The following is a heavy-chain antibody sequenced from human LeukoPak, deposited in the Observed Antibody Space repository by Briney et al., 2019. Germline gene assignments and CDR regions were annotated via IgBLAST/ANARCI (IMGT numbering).Heavy chain of an antibody. CDR1: GFTFSSYA. D-gene: IGHD3-10*01. CDR2: IIGSDGTT. Sequence: GGSLRLSCAASGFTFSSYAMGWVRQAPGKGLDWVSTIIGSDGTTFYADSVKGRFTISRDSSINTLYLQMNSLRAEDTAVYYCSKSSGTYNTPFENWGQGTLVTVSS. CDR3: SKSSGTYNTPFEN. J-gene: IGHJ4*02. V-gene: IGHV3-23*01.